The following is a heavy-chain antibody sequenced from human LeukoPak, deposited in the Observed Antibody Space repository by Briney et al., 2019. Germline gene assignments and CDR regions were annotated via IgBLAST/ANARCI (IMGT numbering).Heavy chain of an antibody. V-gene: IGHV3-49*04. CDR2: IRSKAYGGTT. Sequence: GGSLRLSCTASGFTFGDYAMNWVRQAPGKGLEWVGFIRSKAYGGTTEYAASVKGRFTISRDDSKSIAYLQMNSLKTEDTAVYYCTRVDLYYDVLTGYYNGGYFDYWGQGTLVTVSS. D-gene: IGHD3-9*01. CDR1: GFTFGDYA. CDR3: TRVDLYYDVLTGYYNGGYFDY. J-gene: IGHJ4*02.